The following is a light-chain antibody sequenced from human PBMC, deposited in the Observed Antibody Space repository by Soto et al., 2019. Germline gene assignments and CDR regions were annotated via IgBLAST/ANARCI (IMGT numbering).Light chain of an antibody. V-gene: IGLV2-14*01. CDR1: SSDVGGYNY. Sequence: QSVLTQPASVSGSPGQSITISCTGTSSDVGGYNYVSWYQQHPGKAPKLMXXXXXXXXXXXXXXXXXXKSGNTASLTISGXXXXXXXXXYCSSYTSSSTLVFGTGTKLTVL. CDR3: SSYTSSSTLV. CDR2: XXX. J-gene: IGLJ1*01.